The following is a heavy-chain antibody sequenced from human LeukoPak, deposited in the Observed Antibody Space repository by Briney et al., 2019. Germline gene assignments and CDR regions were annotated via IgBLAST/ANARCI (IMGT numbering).Heavy chain of an antibody. Sequence: AASVKVSCKASGYTFTGYYFHWVRQAPGQGVEWVGWINPNSGGTSYAQMFQGRVTMTRDTSISTAYMELSSLRSDDTAVYFCARVHLHNGAYGMDRWGQGTTVTVCS. CDR2: INPNSGGT. V-gene: IGHV1-2*02. D-gene: IGHD1-14*01. J-gene: IGHJ6*02. CDR3: ARVHLHNGAYGMDR. CDR1: GYTFTGYY.